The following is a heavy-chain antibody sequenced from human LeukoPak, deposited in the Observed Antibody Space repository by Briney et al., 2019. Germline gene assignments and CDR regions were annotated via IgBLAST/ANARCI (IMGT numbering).Heavy chain of an antibody. Sequence: GGSLRLSCAASGFTFDDYAMHWVRQAPGKGLEWVSGISWNSGSIGYADSVKGRFTISRDNAKNSLYLQMNSLRAEDTALYYCAKANYYDSSGYYQHWGQGTLATVSS. V-gene: IGHV3-9*01. CDR1: GFTFDDYA. J-gene: IGHJ1*01. CDR3: AKANYYDSSGYYQH. CDR2: ISWNSGSI. D-gene: IGHD3-22*01.